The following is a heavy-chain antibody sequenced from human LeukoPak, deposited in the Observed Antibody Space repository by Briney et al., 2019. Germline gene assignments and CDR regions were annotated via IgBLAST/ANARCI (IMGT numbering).Heavy chain of an antibody. V-gene: IGHV4-31*03. CDR3: AREVADYDSSGYYSSGDWFDP. CDR1: GGSISSGGYY. J-gene: IGHJ5*02. CDR2: IYYSGST. Sequence: SETLSLTCTVSGGSISSGGYYWSWLRQHPGKGLEWIGYIYYSGSTYYNPSLKSRVTISVDTSKNQFSLKLCSVTAADTAVYHCAREVADYDSSGYYSSGDWFDPWGQGTLVTVSS. D-gene: IGHD3-22*01.